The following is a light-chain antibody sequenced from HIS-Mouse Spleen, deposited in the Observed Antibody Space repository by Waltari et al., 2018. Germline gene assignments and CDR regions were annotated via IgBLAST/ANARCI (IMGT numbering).Light chain of an antibody. V-gene: IGLV3-25*03. CDR1: ALPKQY. CDR2: KDS. J-gene: IGLJ2*01. CDR3: QSADSSGTYPV. Sequence: SYELTQPPSVSVSPGQTARITCSGDALPKQYAYWYQQKPGQAPVLVIYKDSERPSGIPERFSGSSSGTTVTLTISGVQAEDEADYYCQSADSSGTYPVFGGGTK.